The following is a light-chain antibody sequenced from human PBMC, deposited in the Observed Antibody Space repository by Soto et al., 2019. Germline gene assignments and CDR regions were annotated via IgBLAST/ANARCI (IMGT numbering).Light chain of an antibody. CDR3: QQLNSYPLT. J-gene: IGKJ4*01. CDR1: QGITSY. CDR2: AAS. V-gene: IGKV1-9*01. Sequence: DIPLTQSPSFLSASVGDRVTITCRASQGITSYLAWYQQKPGQAPKLLIYAASTLQSGVPSRFSGSGSGTEFTLTISSLQPEDFATYYCQQLNSYPLTFGGGTKVEIK.